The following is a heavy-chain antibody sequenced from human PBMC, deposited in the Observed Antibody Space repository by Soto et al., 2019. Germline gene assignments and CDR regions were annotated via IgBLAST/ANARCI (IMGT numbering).Heavy chain of an antibody. V-gene: IGHV4-30-2*01. Sequence: QLQLQESGSGLVKPSQTLSLTCAVSGGSISSGGYSWSWIRQPPGKGLEWIGYIYHSGSTYYNPSLKSRDTISVDRSKTQFSLKLSSVTAADTAVYYCARRDCISTSCYVRYWGQGTLVTVSS. CDR3: ARRDCISTSCYVRY. J-gene: IGHJ4*02. CDR2: IYHSGST. CDR1: GGSISSGGYS. D-gene: IGHD2-2*01.